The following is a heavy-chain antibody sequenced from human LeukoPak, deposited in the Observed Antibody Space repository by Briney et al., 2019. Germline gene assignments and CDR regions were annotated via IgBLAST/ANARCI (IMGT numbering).Heavy chain of an antibody. J-gene: IGHJ5*02. CDR2: MNPNSGNT. V-gene: IGHV1-8*01. CDR3: ASVSDDSSGYYLDNWFDP. Sequence: ASVKVSCKASGYTFTSYDINWVRQATGQGLEWMGWMNPNSGNTGYAQKFQGRVTMTRNTSISTAYMELSSLRSEDTAAYYCASVSDDSSGYYLDNWFDPWGQGTLVTVSS. D-gene: IGHD3-22*01. CDR1: GYTFTSYD.